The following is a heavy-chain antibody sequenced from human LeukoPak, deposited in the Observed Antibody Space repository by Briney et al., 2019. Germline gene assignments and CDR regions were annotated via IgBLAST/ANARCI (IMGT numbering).Heavy chain of an antibody. Sequence: SETLSLTCTVSGGSISLYYWNWIRQPAGKGLEWIGRIFTTGITNWKSSLKSRVTMSVDTSKNQFSLTLTSVTAADTAVYYCARESSGSYYNPLGYMDVWGKGTTVTVSS. CDR3: ARESSGSYYNPLGYMDV. CDR2: IFTTGIT. D-gene: IGHD3-10*01. CDR1: GGSISLYY. V-gene: IGHV4-4*07. J-gene: IGHJ6*03.